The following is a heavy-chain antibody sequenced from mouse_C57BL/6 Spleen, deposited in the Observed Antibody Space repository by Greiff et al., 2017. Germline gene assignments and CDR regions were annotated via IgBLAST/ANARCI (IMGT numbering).Heavy chain of an antibody. Sequence: QVQLQQPGAELVKPGASVKLSCKASGYTFTSYWMHWVKQRPGRGLEWIGRIDPNSGGTKYNEKFKSKATLTVDKPSSTAYMQLSSLTSEDSAVYYCARAYYSNYDRTGRYFDGWGTGTTVTVSS. CDR2: IDPNSGGT. V-gene: IGHV1-72*01. CDR1: GYTFTSYW. J-gene: IGHJ1*03. CDR3: ARAYYSNYDRTGRYFDG. D-gene: IGHD2-5*01.